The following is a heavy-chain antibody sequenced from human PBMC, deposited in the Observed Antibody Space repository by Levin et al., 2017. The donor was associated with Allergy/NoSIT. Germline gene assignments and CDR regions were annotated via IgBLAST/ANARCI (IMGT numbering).Heavy chain of an antibody. CDR2: IYPADSDT. CDR3: ARPQNSASDY. D-gene: IGHD1-26*01. CDR1: GYTFNNNW. V-gene: IGHV5-51*01. J-gene: IGHJ4*02. Sequence: PGESLKISCKASGYTFNNNWIGWVRQMPGKGLEWMGIIYPADSDTRYSPSFQGQVTISADKSISTTYLQWSSLKASDTAMYYCARPQNSASDYWGQGTLVTVSS.